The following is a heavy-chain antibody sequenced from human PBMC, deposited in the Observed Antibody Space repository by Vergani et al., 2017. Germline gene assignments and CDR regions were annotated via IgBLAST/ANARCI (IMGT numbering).Heavy chain of an antibody. D-gene: IGHD2-21*02. CDR2: IYHSGST. V-gene: IGHV4-38-2*01. CDR3: ARGRRDAVVTAIPYNWFDP. Sequence: QVQLQESGPGLVKPSETLSLTCAVSGHSISSGYYWGWIRQPPGKGLEWIGSIYHSGSTYYNPSLKSRVTISVDTSKNQFSLKLSSVTAADPAVYYCARGRRDAVVTAIPYNWFDPWGQGTLVTVSS. CDR1: GHSISSGYY. J-gene: IGHJ5*02.